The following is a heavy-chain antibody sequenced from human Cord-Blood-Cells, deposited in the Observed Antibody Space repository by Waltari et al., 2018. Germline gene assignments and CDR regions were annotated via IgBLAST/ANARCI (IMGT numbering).Heavy chain of an antibody. J-gene: IGHJ3*02. V-gene: IGHV1-3*01. CDR3: ARVDPQGVIINAFDI. D-gene: IGHD3-10*01. CDR2: VNAGNGNT. CDR1: GYTFTSYA. Sequence: QVQLVQSGAEVKKPVASVKVSCKASGYTFTSYAMHLVRQAPGQRLEWMGWVNAGNGNTKYSQKFQGRVTITRDTSASTAYMELSSLRSEDTAVYYCARVDPQGVIINAFDIWGQGTMVTVSS.